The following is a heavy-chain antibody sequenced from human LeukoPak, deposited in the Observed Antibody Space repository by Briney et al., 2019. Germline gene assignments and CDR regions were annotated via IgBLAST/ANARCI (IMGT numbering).Heavy chain of an antibody. D-gene: IGHD6-19*01. Sequence: SETLSLTCTVSGGSISSSSYYWGWIRQPPGKGLEWIGSIYYSGSTYYNPSLKSRVTISVDTSKNQFSLKLNSVTAADTAVYYCARAYSSGWYVHNWFDPWGQGTLVTVSS. V-gene: IGHV4-39*01. J-gene: IGHJ5*02. CDR2: IYYSGST. CDR1: GGSISSSSYY. CDR3: ARAYSSGWYVHNWFDP.